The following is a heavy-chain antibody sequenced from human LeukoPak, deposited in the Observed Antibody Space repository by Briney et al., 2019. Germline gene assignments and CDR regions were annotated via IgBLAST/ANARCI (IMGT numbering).Heavy chain of an antibody. D-gene: IGHD3-9*01. V-gene: IGHV3-7*01. J-gene: IGHJ3*02. CDR2: IKEDGSEK. Sequence: GGSLRLSCAASGFTFSSYWMSWVRQAPGKGLEWVGNIKEDGSEKYYVDSVKGRFTIYKDNSKNTLYLQMGSLRAEDMAVYYCARDEEPTIEGAFDIWGQGTMVTVSS. CDR1: GFTFSSYW. CDR3: ARDEEPTIEGAFDI.